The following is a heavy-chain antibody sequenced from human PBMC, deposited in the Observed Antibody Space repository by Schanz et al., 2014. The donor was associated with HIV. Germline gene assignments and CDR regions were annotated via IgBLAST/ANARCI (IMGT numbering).Heavy chain of an antibody. Sequence: QVQLVESGGGVVQPGRSLRLSCAASGFTFNNYGIHWVRQAPGKGLEWMGAISYDGRNKYYADSVKGRFTISRDNSKKTVFLQMNNLRAEDTAVYYCARDRLHPGNGMDVWGQGTTVTVSS. CDR3: ARDRLHPGNGMDV. CDR1: GFTFNNYG. V-gene: IGHV3-30*03. CDR2: ISYDGRNK. J-gene: IGHJ6*02. D-gene: IGHD4-4*01.